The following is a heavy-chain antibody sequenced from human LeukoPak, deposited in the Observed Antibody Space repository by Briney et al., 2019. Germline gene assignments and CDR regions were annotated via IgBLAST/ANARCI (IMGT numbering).Heavy chain of an antibody. CDR1: GYTFSTYG. D-gene: IGHD3-10*01. J-gene: IGHJ3*01. V-gene: IGHV1-18*01. CDR2: ICAYKGNT. Sequence: ASAKVSCKASGYTFSTYGISWVRQAPGQGLGWMGWICAYKGNTYYAQKLQSRHTMTTDPSTSTAYMELRSLRSDDTAIYYCARDLYYYGSGSYYDVFDVWGQGTMVTVSS. CDR3: ARDLYYYGSGSYYDVFDV.